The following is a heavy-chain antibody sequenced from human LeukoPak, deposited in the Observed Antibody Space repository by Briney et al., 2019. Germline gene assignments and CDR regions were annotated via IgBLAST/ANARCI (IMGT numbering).Heavy chain of an antibody. V-gene: IGHV3-23*01. CDR1: GFTLSSYA. CDR3: AQGYDFWSGSEYFQH. CDR2: VSGGGGST. Sequence: GGSLRLSCAASGFTLSSYAMSWVRQAPGKGLEWVSIVSGGGGSTYYADPVKGRFTISTDNSRNTVSLEMNSLRAEDTALYYCAQGYDFWSGSEYFQHWGQGTLVTVSS. D-gene: IGHD3-3*01. J-gene: IGHJ1*01.